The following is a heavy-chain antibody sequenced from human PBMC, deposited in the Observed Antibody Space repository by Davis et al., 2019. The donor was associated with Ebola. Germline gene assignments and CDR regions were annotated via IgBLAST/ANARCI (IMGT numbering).Heavy chain of an antibody. CDR3: ARISKGALFFDY. CDR1: GGSISSYY. Sequence: SETLSLTCTVSGGSISSYYWSWIRQPPGKGLEWIGYIYYSGSTNYNPSLKSRVTISVDTSKNQFSLKLSSVTAADTAVYYCARISKGALFFDYWGQGTLVTVSS. V-gene: IGHV4-59*01. J-gene: IGHJ4*02. CDR2: IYYSGST. D-gene: IGHD1-26*01.